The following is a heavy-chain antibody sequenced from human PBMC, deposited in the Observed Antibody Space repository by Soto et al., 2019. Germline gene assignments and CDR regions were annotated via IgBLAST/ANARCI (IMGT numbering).Heavy chain of an antibody. CDR1: SGSISSSNW. D-gene: IGHD2-2*01. J-gene: IGHJ5*02. CDR2: IYHSGST. CDR3: AREFTCSSTSCYGGRWFDP. Sequence: SETLSLTCTVSSGSISSSNWWSWVRQPPGKGLEWIGEIYHSGSTNYNPSPKSRVTISVDKSKNQFSLKLSSVTAADTAVYYCAREFTCSSTSCYGGRWFDPWGQGTLVTVSS. V-gene: IGHV4-4*02.